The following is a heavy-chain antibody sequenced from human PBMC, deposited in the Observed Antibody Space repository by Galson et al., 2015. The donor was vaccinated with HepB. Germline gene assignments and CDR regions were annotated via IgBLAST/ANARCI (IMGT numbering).Heavy chain of an antibody. Sequence: SLRLSCAASGFTFSSYWMHWVRQAPGKGLVWVSRINSDGSSTNYADSVKGRFTISRDNAKNTLYLQMNSLRAEDTAVYYCVRGYGSGSHFFLWGQGTLVTVSS. V-gene: IGHV3-74*01. CDR2: INSDGSST. J-gene: IGHJ4*02. CDR3: VRGYGSGSHFFL. CDR1: GFTFSSYW. D-gene: IGHD3-10*01.